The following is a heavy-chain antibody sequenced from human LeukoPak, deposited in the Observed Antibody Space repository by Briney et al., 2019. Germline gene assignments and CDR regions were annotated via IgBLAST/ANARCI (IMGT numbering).Heavy chain of an antibody. Sequence: PGGSLRLSCAASGFTFSSYAMSWVRQAPGKGLEWVSAISGSGGSTYYADSVKGRFTISRDNSKNTLYLQMNSLRAEDTAVYYCAKDENYSGYSDGMDVWGQGTTVTVSS. V-gene: IGHV3-23*01. CDR3: AKDENYSGYSDGMDV. CDR1: GFTFSSYA. J-gene: IGHJ6*02. CDR2: ISGSGGST. D-gene: IGHD5-12*01.